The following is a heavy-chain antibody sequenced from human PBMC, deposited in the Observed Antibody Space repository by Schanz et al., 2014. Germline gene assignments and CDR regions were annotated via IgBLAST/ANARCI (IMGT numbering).Heavy chain of an antibody. J-gene: IGHJ5*02. CDR1: GDSISSYY. V-gene: IGHV4-59*01. CDR2: IYYTGST. D-gene: IGHD2-15*01. Sequence: QVQLQESGPRLVKPSETLSLTCNVSGDSISSYYWSWLRQAPGKGLEWIGYIYYTGSTNNNPSLTSRVPMSVDTSTNQFSLRLASVTAADTALYYCARVISPHRGAASWLDPWGQGTLVTVSS. CDR3: ARVISPHRGAASWLDP.